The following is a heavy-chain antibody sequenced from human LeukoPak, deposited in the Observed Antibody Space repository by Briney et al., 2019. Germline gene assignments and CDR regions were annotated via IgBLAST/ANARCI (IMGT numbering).Heavy chain of an antibody. J-gene: IGHJ4*02. CDR2: INTNNGDT. CDR3: ARADWNYANY. D-gene: IGHD1-7*01. Sequence: ASVKVSCKASGHTFTDDFIHWVRQAPGQGLEWMGWINTNNGDTNFAQKFQGRVTMTRDTSISTAYMELSRLTSDDTAVYYCARADWNYANYWGQGTLVTVSS. V-gene: IGHV1-2*02. CDR1: GHTFTDDF.